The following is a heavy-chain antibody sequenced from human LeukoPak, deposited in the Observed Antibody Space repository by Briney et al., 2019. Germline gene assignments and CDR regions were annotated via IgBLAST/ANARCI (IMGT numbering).Heavy chain of an antibody. CDR2: INHSGST. J-gene: IGHJ4*02. Sequence: SETLSLTCAVSGGSISSSNWWSWVRQPPGKGLEWIGEINHSGSTNYNPSLKSRVTISVDTSKNQFSLKLSSVTAADTAVYYCARLDLVGATTGYFDYWGQGTLVTVSS. CDR3: ARLDLVGATTGYFDY. V-gene: IGHV4-4*02. D-gene: IGHD1-26*01. CDR1: GGSISSSNW.